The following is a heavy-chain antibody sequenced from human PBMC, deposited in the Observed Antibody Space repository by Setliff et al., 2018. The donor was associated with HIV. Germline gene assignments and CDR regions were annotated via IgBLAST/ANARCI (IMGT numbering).Heavy chain of an antibody. J-gene: IGHJ4*02. CDR2: VSQSGST. Sequence: SETLSLTCSVSGVSINRTDHYWGWIRQSPGKRLEWIGSVSQSGSTYYNPSLKSRITISVDRSKNQFSLKLHSVSTSDRGVYFCARLGESGYDFRGFFDFWGPGMLVTVSS. D-gene: IGHD5-12*01. V-gene: IGHV4-39*01. CDR1: GVSINRTDHY. CDR3: ARLGESGYDFRGFFDF.